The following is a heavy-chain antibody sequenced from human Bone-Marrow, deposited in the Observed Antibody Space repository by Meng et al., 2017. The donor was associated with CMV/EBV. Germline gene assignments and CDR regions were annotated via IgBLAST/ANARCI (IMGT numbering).Heavy chain of an antibody. D-gene: IGHD6-6*01. CDR2: IYSGGST. J-gene: IGHJ4*02. Sequence: GESLKISCAASGFTVSSNYMSWVRQAPGKGLEWVSVIYSGGSTYYADSVKGRFTISRVNSKNTLYLQMNSLRAEDTAVYYCARGPRLGIAAPLYYFDYCGQGTLVTVSS. CDR1: GFTVSSNY. CDR3: ARGPRLGIAAPLYYFDY. V-gene: IGHV3-66*02.